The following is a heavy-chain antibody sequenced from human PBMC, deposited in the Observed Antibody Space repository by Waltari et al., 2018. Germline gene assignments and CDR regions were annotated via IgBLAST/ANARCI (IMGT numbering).Heavy chain of an antibody. Sequence: QLQLQESGPRLGRPSATLSPTCTVSGGSISSTTYYWAWTRQTPGKGLGWIGDIHKRGNTYYNPSLRSRVTISVDTSKNQFSLNLRSVTAADTAVYYCARRVVTTGGVDYWGQGTLVTVSS. V-gene: IGHV4-39*07. CDR1: GGSISSTTYY. J-gene: IGHJ4*02. CDR2: IHKRGNT. CDR3: ARRVVTTGGVDY. D-gene: IGHD2-21*02.